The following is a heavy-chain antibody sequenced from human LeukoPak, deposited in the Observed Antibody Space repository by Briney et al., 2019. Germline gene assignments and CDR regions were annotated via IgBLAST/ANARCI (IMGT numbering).Heavy chain of an antibody. CDR3: ARVVWEYYFDY. V-gene: IGHV4-4*02. CDR1: GGSISSSNW. Sequence: SETLSLTCAVSGGSISSSNWWSWVRQPPGKGLEWIGKIYHSGSTNYNPSLKSRVTISVDKSKNQFSLKLSFVTAADTAVYYCARVVWEYYFDYWGQGTLVTVSS. D-gene: IGHD1-26*01. CDR2: IYHSGST. J-gene: IGHJ4*02.